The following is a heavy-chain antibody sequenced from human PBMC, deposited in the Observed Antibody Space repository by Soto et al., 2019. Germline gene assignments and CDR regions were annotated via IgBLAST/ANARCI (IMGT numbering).Heavy chain of an antibody. D-gene: IGHD4-4*01. CDR2: INPNSGGT. Sequence: ASVKVSCKASGYTFTGYYMHWVRQAPGQGLEWMGWINPNSGGTNYAQKFQGWVTMTRDTSISTAYMELSRLRSDDTAVYYCARDLLQWDYYYYGMDVWGQGTTVTVSS. CDR1: GYTFTGYY. J-gene: IGHJ6*02. CDR3: ARDLLQWDYYYYGMDV. V-gene: IGHV1-2*04.